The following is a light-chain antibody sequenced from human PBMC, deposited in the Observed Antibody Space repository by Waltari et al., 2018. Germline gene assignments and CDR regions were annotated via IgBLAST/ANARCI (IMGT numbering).Light chain of an antibody. V-gene: IGKV1-5*03. CDR1: QSISNW. CDR2: KAS. J-gene: IGKJ4*01. CDR3: QQYNSYSLLI. Sequence: DIQMTQSPSTLSASVGDRVTITCRASQSISNWLAWYQQKPGKAPKLLIYKASTLESGVPSRFSGSGSGTEFTLTISSLQPDDFATYYCQQYNSYSLLIFGGGTKVEIK.